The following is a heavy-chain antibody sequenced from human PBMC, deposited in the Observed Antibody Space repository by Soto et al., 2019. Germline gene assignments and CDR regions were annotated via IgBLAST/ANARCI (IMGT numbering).Heavy chain of an antibody. CDR2: INPSGGST. J-gene: IGHJ6*02. CDR3: AMNYYDSSGYPSYYYGMDV. CDR1: GYAFTCYY. Sequence: GASVKVSCKASGYAFTCYYIHWVRQAPGQGLEWMGIINPSGGSTSYARKFQGRVTMSRDTSTSTVYMELSSLRSEDTAVYYCAMNYYDSSGYPSYYYGMDVWGQGTTVTVSS. D-gene: IGHD3-22*01. V-gene: IGHV1-46*01.